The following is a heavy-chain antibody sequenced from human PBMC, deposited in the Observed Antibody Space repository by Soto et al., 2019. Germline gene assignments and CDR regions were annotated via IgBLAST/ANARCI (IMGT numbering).Heavy chain of an antibody. V-gene: IGHV3-30*18. D-gene: IGHD6-19*01. Sequence: QVQLVESGGGVVQPGRSLRLSCAASGFTFSSYGMHWVRQAPGKGLEWVAVISYDGSNKYYADSVKGRFTISRDNSKNTQYLQMNSLRAEDTAVYYCAKDGGPPQWVEVGRYYYGIDVWGQGTTVTVSS. J-gene: IGHJ6*02. CDR1: GFTFSSYG. CDR3: AKDGGPPQWVEVGRYYYGIDV. CDR2: ISYDGSNK.